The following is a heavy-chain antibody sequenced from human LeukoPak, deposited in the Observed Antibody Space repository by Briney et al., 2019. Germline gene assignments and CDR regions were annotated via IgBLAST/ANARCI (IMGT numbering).Heavy chain of an antibody. D-gene: IGHD3-22*01. CDR1: GGSISSGSYY. CDR3: AWGDSSGYPFDP. V-gene: IGHV4-61*02. CDR2: IYTSGST. J-gene: IGHJ5*02. Sequence: SETLSLTCTVSGGSISSGSYYWSWIRQPAGKGLEWIGRIYTSGSTYYNPSLKSRVTISVDTSKNQFSLKLSSVTAADTAVYYCAWGDSSGYPFDPWGQGTLVTVSS.